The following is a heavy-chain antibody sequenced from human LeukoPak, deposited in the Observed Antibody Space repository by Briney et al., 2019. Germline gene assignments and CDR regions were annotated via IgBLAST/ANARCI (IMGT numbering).Heavy chain of an antibody. CDR1: GFAFSSYR. CDR2: IYSGGDNI. CDR3: AKDHSGTYHIFDS. D-gene: IGHD1-26*01. J-gene: IGHJ4*02. Sequence: PGGSLRLSCTASGFAFSSYRMIWVRQAPGKGLEWVSTIYSGGDNIYYADAVKGRFTISRDNAKTSLYLEMNSLRAEDTAVYYCAKDHSGTYHIFDSWGQGTRVTVSS. V-gene: IGHV3-21*01.